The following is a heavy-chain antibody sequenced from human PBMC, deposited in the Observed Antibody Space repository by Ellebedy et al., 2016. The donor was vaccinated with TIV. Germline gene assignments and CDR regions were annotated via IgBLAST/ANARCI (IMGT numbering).Heavy chain of an antibody. CDR2: ISAYNGNK. D-gene: IGHD3-22*01. CDR1: GYTFTDYG. V-gene: IGHV1-18*01. J-gene: IGHJ4*02. CDR3: ARSTDYYDGVDY. Sequence: ASVKVSCKASGYTFTDYGITWVRQAPGQGLEWMGWISAYNGNKKYAQNFQDRVTMTTDTSTTTAYMDLRSLRSDDTAVYFCARSTDYYDGVDYWGQGTLVTVSS.